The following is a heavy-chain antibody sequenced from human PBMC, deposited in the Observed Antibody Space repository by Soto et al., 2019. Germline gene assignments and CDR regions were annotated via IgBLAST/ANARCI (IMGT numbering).Heavy chain of an antibody. D-gene: IGHD4-4*01. CDR1: GFTFGSHG. Sequence: QVQLVESGGGVVQPVESLRLSCTASGFTFGSHGMHWVRQPPGKGLEWVAVIWYDGRKKYYADSVKGRFTISRDNSKNTLNLQMSSLRAEDTAVYYCARGNGHSNEKLDHWGQGALVTVSS. J-gene: IGHJ4*02. V-gene: IGHV3-33*01. CDR3: ARGNGHSNEKLDH. CDR2: IWYDGRKK.